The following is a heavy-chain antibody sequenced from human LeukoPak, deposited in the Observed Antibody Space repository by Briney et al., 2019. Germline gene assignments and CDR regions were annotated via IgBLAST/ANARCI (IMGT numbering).Heavy chain of an antibody. V-gene: IGHV1-69*05. CDR2: IIPIFGTA. CDR1: GGTFSSYA. Sequence: SSVKVSCKASGGTFSSYAISWVRQAPGQGLEWMGGIIPIFGTANYAQKFQGRVTITTDESTSTAYMELRSLRSDDTAVYYCARGGTQLWLHNWFGPWGQGTLVTVFS. CDR3: ARGGTQLWLHNWFGP. D-gene: IGHD5-18*01. J-gene: IGHJ5*02.